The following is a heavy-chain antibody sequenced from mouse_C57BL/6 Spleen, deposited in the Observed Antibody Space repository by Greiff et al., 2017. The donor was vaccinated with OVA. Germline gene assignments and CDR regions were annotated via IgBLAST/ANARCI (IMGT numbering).Heavy chain of an antibody. Sequence: EVKLVESEGGLVQPGGSMKLSCTASGFTFSDYYMAWVRQVPEKGLEWVANINYDGSSTYYLDSLKSRFIISRDNAKNILYLQMSSLKSKDTATYYWARGGDYGWFAYWGQGTLVTVSA. V-gene: IGHV5-16*01. J-gene: IGHJ3*01. D-gene: IGHD2-4*01. CDR2: INYDGSST. CDR1: GFTFSDYY. CDR3: ARGGDYGWFAY.